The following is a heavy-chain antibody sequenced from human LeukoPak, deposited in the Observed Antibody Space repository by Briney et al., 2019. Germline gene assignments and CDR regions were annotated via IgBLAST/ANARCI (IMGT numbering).Heavy chain of an antibody. Sequence: ASVKVSCKASGYSFTGYYMHWVRQARGQGLEWMGGINHNSGGTDYAQKFQGRVTMTRDTSISTAYMELSRLTSDDTAVYYCAGLSGYDPYYFDYWGQGTLVAVSS. D-gene: IGHD5-12*01. CDR3: AGLSGYDPYYFDY. CDR1: GYSFTGYY. CDR2: INHNSGGT. V-gene: IGHV1-2*02. J-gene: IGHJ4*02.